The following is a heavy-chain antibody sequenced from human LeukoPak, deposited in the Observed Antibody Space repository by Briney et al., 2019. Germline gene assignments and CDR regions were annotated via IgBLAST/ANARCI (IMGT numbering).Heavy chain of an antibody. CDR3: ARVVPYMDV. V-gene: IGHV3-30*02. D-gene: IGHD2-2*01. CDR1: GSTFSSYG. J-gene: IGHJ6*03. CDR2: IRYDGSNK. Sequence: GGSLRLSCAASGSTFSSYGMHWVRQAPGKGLEWVAFIRYDGSNKYYADSVKGRFTISRDNARNSLDLQMNSLRAEDTAVYYCARVVPYMDVWGKGTTVTVSS.